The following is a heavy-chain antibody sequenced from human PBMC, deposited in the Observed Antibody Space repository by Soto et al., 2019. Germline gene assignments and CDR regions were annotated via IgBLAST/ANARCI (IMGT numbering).Heavy chain of an antibody. CDR3: ARDGYYYGSGSYYQLGEYYYGMDV. V-gene: IGHV1-18*04. J-gene: IGHJ6*02. CDR1: GYTFTSYG. Sequence: QVQLVQSGAEVKKPGASVKVSCKASGYTFTSYGISWVRQAPGQGLEWMGWISAYNGNTNYAQKLQGRVTMTTDTSTSTAYMELRSLRSDDTAVYYCARDGYYYGSGSYYQLGEYYYGMDVWGQGTTVTVSS. CDR2: ISAYNGNT. D-gene: IGHD3-10*01.